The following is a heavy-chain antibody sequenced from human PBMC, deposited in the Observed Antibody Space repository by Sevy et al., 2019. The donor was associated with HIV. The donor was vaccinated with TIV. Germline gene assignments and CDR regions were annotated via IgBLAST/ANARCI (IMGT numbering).Heavy chain of an antibody. Sequence: ASVKVSFKASGYTFTGQYIHWVRQAPGQGLEWMGWINPNSGDTNYAQEFQGRVTMTRDTSITTAYMELSGLKSEDTAVYYCSRDLRLRGYSYGCFDSWGQGSLVTVSS. D-gene: IGHD5-18*01. J-gene: IGHJ4*02. CDR2: INPNSGDT. CDR3: SRDLRLRGYSYGCFDS. V-gene: IGHV1-2*02. CDR1: GYTFTGQY.